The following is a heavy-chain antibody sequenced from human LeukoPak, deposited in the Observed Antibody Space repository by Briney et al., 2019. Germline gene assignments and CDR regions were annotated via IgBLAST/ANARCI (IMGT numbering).Heavy chain of an antibody. CDR1: GYTFTGYY. J-gene: IGHJ4*02. CDR2: INRNSGGT. CDR3: AKTRFLEWIYYFDY. D-gene: IGHD3-3*01. V-gene: IGHV1-2*02. Sequence: ASVKVSCKASGYTFTGYYMHWVRQAPGQGLEWMGWINRNSGGTNYAQKFQGRVTMTRDTSISTAYMELSRLRSDDTAVYYCAKTRFLEWIYYFDYWGQGTLVTVSS.